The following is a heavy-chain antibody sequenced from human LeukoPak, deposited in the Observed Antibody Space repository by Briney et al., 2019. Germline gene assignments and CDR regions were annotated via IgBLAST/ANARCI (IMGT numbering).Heavy chain of an antibody. CDR3: AREPIVVVPAAISPRGFDY. V-gene: IGHV3-30-3*01. Sequence: GRSLRLSCAASGFTFSSYAVHWVRRAPGKGLEWVAVISYDGSNKYYADSVKGRFTISRDNSKNTLYLQMNSLRAEDTAVYYCAREPIVVVPAAISPRGFDYWGQGTLVTVFS. J-gene: IGHJ4*02. D-gene: IGHD2-2*02. CDR2: ISYDGSNK. CDR1: GFTFSSYA.